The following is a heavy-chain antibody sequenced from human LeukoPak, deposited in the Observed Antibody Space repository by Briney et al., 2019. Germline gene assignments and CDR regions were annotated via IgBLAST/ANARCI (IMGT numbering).Heavy chain of an antibody. CDR2: ISGSGGST. CDR3: AKRTTVGAIDY. CDR1: GFTFSSYA. V-gene: IGHV3-23*01. Sequence: GGSLRLSCTASGFTFSSYAMSWVRQAPGKGLEWVSGISGSGGSTYYADSVKGRFTISRDNSKNTLYLQRNSLRAEDAAVYYCAKRTTVGAIDYWGQGTLVTVSS. J-gene: IGHJ4*02. D-gene: IGHD4-23*01.